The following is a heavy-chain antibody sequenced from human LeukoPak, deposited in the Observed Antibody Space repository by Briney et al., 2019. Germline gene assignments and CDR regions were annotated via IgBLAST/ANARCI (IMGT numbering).Heavy chain of an antibody. CDR1: GFTFSSYS. Sequence: GGSLRLSCAASGFTFSSYSMNWVRQAPGKGLEWVSGISGVSGDTYYAGSVKGRFTISRDNPKNTLFLQMNSLRAEDTALYYCAKDGVMAFYGDPTNWFDSWGQGILVTVSS. V-gene: IGHV3-23*01. D-gene: IGHD4-17*01. CDR2: ISGVSGDT. J-gene: IGHJ5*01. CDR3: AKDGVMAFYGDPTNWFDS.